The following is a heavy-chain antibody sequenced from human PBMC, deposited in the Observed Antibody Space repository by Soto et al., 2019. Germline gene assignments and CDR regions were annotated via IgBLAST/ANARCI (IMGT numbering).Heavy chain of an antibody. CDR3: AKKSRYQETAPRYYAMDV. CDR2: ITSSGGST. D-gene: IGHD2-21*02. V-gene: IGHV3-23*01. CDR1: GFTFSNYA. Sequence: LRLSCAASGFTFSNYAMSWVRQAPGKGLEWVSGITSSGGSTYYTDSVKGRFTISRDNSKNTLFLQMNSLRAEDTAIYYCAKKSRYQETAPRYYAMDVWGQGTTVTVSS. J-gene: IGHJ6*02.